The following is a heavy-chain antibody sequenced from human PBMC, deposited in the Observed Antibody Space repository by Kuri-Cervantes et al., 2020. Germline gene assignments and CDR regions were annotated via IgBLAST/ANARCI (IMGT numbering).Heavy chain of an antibody. CDR3: ARRAGIRITMVRGYYYGMDV. Sequence: LSLTCAASGFTFSSYSMNWVRQAPGKGLEWVSSISSSSSYIYYADSVKGRFTISRDNAKNSLYLQMNSLRAEDTAVYYCARRAGIRITMVRGYYYGMDVWGQGTTVTVSS. CDR1: GFTFSSYS. D-gene: IGHD3-10*01. J-gene: IGHJ6*02. CDR2: ISSSSSYI. V-gene: IGHV3-21*04.